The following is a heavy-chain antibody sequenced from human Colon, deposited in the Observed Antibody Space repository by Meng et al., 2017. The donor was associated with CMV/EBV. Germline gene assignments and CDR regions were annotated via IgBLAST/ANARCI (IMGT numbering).Heavy chain of an antibody. CDR1: GCIYGDFG. CDR2: TGRINVNS. Sequence: SGCIYGDFGMTWVRQDPGKGLEWIEETGRINVNSSYTSSVKSRFAISRNNSRNKVYLEMNYLRAEDTALYYCAKGSKHSDFWSGFRHWGHGTLVTVSS. V-gene: IGHV3-23*01. CDR3: AKGSKHSDFWSGFRH. J-gene: IGHJ4*01. D-gene: IGHD3-3*01.